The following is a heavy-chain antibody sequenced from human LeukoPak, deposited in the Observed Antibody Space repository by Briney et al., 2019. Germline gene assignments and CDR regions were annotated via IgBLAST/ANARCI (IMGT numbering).Heavy chain of an antibody. CDR1: GFSFSNYA. J-gene: IGHJ4*02. CDR3: AKASWVLNADAVW. CDR2: LRGGGET. D-gene: IGHD3-9*01. V-gene: IGHV3-23*01. Sequence: GGSLRLSCVASGFSFSNYAMSWVRQAPARGPEWVSSLRGGGETFYADSVKGRFTLSRDDSRNTVYLQLNNLRVEDTAIYYCAKASWVLNADAVWWGQGTRVTVPS.